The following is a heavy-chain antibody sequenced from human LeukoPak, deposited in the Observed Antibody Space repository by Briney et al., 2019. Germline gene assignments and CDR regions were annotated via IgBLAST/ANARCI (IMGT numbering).Heavy chain of an antibody. CDR1: GFGFGTYW. Sequence: GGSLRLSCAASGFGFGTYWMAWVRQAPGKGLEWVADISPDGSEKHYLDSVKGRFTISRDNAKNSLYLQMNSLRVEDTATYYCTKGGHLDYWGQGTLVTVSS. CDR2: ISPDGSEK. CDR3: TKGGHLDY. J-gene: IGHJ4*02. V-gene: IGHV3-7*01. D-gene: IGHD3-16*01.